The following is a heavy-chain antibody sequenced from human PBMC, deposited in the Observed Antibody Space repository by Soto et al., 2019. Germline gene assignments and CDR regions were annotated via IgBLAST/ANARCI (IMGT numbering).Heavy chain of an antibody. Sequence: LRLSWAASGFTFGNFALDWVRQAPGKGLEWVASISYDGTNEHYADSVKGRFTISRDNSKNTVYLQLQSLRVDDTAVYFCARNIIYFDSWGQGTLVTVSS. D-gene: IGHD3-3*02. V-gene: IGHV3-30-3*01. CDR1: GFTFGNFA. CDR2: ISYDGTNE. CDR3: ARNIIYFDS. J-gene: IGHJ4*02.